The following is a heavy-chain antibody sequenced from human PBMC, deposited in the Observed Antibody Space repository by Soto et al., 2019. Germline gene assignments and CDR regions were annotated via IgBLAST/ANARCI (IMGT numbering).Heavy chain of an antibody. CDR3: ARQSPDYLGSVGWFDP. CDR2: IYYSGTA. V-gene: IGHV4-39*01. D-gene: IGHD1-26*01. Sequence: PSETLSLTCTVSGGSISSSSYYWVWIRQPPGKGLERIGSIYYSGTAYYNPSLKSRVTISVDTSKNQFSLKLRSVTAADTAVYYCARQSPDYLGSVGWFDPWGQGTLVTVSS. CDR1: GGSISSSSYY. J-gene: IGHJ5*02.